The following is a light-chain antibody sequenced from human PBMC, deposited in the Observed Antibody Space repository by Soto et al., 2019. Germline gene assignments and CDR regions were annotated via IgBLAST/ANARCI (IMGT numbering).Light chain of an antibody. J-gene: IGKJ1*01. Sequence: EIVMTQSPATLSVSPGGRATLSCRSSQSISDTLAWYQQKRGQAPRLVIQGASTRAPGFPARFSGSGSGTDFTLTISSLQSEDFAVYYCQQYDNWQWTFGQGTKVDIK. CDR3: QQYDNWQWT. CDR1: QSISDT. CDR2: GAS. V-gene: IGKV3-15*01.